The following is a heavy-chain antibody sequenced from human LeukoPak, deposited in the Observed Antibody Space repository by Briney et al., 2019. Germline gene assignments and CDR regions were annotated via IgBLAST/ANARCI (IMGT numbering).Heavy chain of an antibody. CDR2: IDDDGSST. CDR1: GFTFSNYW. Sequence: GGSLRLSCAASGFTFSNYWMHWVRHAPGKGLAWVSRIDDDGSSTNYADSVKGRFTISRDNAKNTLYLQMNSLRAEDTAVYYCARDFSGPNDYWSQGTLVIVSS. CDR3: ARDFSGPNDY. J-gene: IGHJ4*02. V-gene: IGHV3-74*01. D-gene: IGHD2-15*01.